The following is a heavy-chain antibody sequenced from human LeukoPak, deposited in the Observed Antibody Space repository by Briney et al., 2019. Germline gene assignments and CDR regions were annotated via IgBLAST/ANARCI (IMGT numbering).Heavy chain of an antibody. D-gene: IGHD1-26*01. Sequence: GGSLRLSCAASGFTVSSNYMSWVRQAPGKGLEGVSIIYSGGSTFYADSVKGRFTISRDNSKNTLYLQMNSLRAEDTAVYYCSRGGSYLSAFDIWGQGTMVTVSS. CDR3: SRGGSYLSAFDI. J-gene: IGHJ3*02. CDR1: GFTVSSNY. CDR2: IYSGGST. V-gene: IGHV3-53*01.